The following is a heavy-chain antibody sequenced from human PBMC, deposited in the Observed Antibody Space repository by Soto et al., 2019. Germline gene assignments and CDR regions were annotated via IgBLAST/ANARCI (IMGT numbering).Heavy chain of an antibody. CDR1: GFGFSDYY. J-gene: IGHJ4*02. Sequence: GSLILSGAASGFGFSDYYMSGIRQAAGKGLEWVSYISSSGTTIYDYADSVKGRFTISRDNARNSLFLQMSSLGAEDTAVYYCARVRGDSSGSFYFDYWGQGTLVTVSS. D-gene: IGHD3-22*01. CDR3: ARVRGDSSGSFYFDY. CDR2: ISSSGTTI. V-gene: IGHV3-11*01.